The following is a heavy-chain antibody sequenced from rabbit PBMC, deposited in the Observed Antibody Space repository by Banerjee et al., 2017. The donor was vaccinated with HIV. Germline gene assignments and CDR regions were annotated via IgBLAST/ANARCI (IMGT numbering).Heavy chain of an antibody. J-gene: IGHJ3*01. Sequence: QQQLEESGGGLVKPGGTLTLTCKASGIDFSSYYRMCWVRQAPGRGLELIACIYTSSGSTWYASWVNGRFTISRSTSLNTVDLKMTSLTAADTATYFCVRDGYAGYAYATWGLWGQGTLVTVS. CDR3: VRDGYAGYAYATWGL. CDR1: GIDFSSYYR. CDR2: IYTSSGST. V-gene: IGHV1S43*01. D-gene: IGHD6-1*01.